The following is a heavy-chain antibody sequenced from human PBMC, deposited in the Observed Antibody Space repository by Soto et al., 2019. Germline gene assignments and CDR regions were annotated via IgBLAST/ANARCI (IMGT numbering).Heavy chain of an antibody. CDR1: GYTFTSYD. CDR3: ARRGYSSSSYYYYYSGMDV. V-gene: IGHV1-8*01. Sequence: QVQLVQSGAEVKKPGASVKVSCKASGYTFTSYDINWVRQATGQGLEWMGWMNPNSGNTGYPQKFPGRVTMTRNTAISTAHMEMSSLRSEDTAVYYFARRGYSSSSYYYYYSGMDVWGQGTTVTVSS. J-gene: IGHJ6*02. CDR2: MNPNSGNT. D-gene: IGHD6-13*01.